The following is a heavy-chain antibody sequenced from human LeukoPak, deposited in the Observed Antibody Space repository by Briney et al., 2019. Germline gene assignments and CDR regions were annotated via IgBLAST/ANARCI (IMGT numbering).Heavy chain of an antibody. Sequence: ASVKVSCEASGYTFTSYDINWVRQATGQGLEWMGWMNPNSGDTGYAQKFQGRVTITRNTSISTAYMELSSLRSEDTAVYYCARAEIRYYDFWSGYHNWFDPWGQGTLVTVSS. V-gene: IGHV1-8*03. CDR2: MNPNSGDT. CDR3: ARAEIRYYDFWSGYHNWFDP. J-gene: IGHJ5*02. D-gene: IGHD3-3*01. CDR1: GYTFTSYD.